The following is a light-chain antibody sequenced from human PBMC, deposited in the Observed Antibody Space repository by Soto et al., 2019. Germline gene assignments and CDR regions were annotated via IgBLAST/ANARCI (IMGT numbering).Light chain of an antibody. CDR2: AAF. V-gene: IGKV3-20*01. J-gene: IGKJ2*01. CDR3: QQYGSSPHT. Sequence: EIVLTQCPDTLSFSPGQRSTLFCMASQTLSIGSLAWYQQKPGQAPRLLIYAAFTRHTGISDRFNGSGSGTDFVLTINRLEPEDSAVFYCQQYGSSPHTLGQGTKVDIK. CDR1: QTLSIGS.